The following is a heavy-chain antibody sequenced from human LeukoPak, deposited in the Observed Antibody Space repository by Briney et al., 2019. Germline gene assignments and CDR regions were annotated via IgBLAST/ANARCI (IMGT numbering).Heavy chain of an antibody. CDR1: GFTFSSYW. J-gene: IGHJ4*02. CDR3: TTHIRSWQNRYYFDY. V-gene: IGHV3-15*01. Sequence: PGGSLRLSCAASGFTFSSYWMSWVRQAPGKGLEWVGRIKSKTDGGTTDYGAPVEGRFTISRDDLKNTLYLQMISLKTEDTAVYYCTTHIRSWQNRYYFDYWGQGALVTVSS. D-gene: IGHD2-15*01. CDR2: IKSKTDGGTT.